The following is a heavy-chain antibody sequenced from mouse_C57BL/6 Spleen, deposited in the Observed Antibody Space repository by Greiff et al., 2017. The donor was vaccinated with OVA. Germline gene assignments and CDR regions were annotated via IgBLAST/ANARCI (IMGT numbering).Heavy chain of an antibody. Sequence: QVQLQQSGPELVKPGASVKISCKASGYAFSSSWMNWVKQRPGKGLEWIGRIYPGDGDTNYNGKFKGKATLTADKSSSTAYMQLSSLTSEDSAVYFCARTYSNYERGAMDYWGQGTSVTVSS. D-gene: IGHD2-5*01. CDR3: ARTYSNYERGAMDY. V-gene: IGHV1-82*01. CDR1: GYAFSSSW. CDR2: IYPGDGDT. J-gene: IGHJ4*01.